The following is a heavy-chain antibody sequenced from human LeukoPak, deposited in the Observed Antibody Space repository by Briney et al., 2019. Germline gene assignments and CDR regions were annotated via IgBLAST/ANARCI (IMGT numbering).Heavy chain of an antibody. V-gene: IGHV3-23*05. D-gene: IGHD4-11*01. CDR3: ARSVPDYTRFDY. Sequence: HTGGSLRLSCVASEFTLSDYAMNWVRQAPGKGLEWVSTFKTKYHQVYYAESVRGRFTISTDNSRNTVFLQMNSLRADDTALYYCARSVPDYTRFDYWGQGALVTVSS. CDR2: FKTKYHQV. J-gene: IGHJ4*02. CDR1: EFTLSDYA.